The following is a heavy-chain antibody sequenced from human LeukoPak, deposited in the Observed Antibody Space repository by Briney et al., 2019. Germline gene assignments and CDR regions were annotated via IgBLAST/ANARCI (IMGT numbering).Heavy chain of an antibody. CDR2: ILSDGSKE. CDR3: AKKWELVNDY. CDR1: GFTFSSYG. D-gene: IGHD1-26*01. V-gene: IGHV3-33*06. Sequence: GGSLRLSCAASGFTFSSYGMHWVRQAPGKGLEWVAVILSDGSKEFYTDSVKGRFTISRDNSKNTLYLQMNSLRAEDTAVYYCAKKWELVNDYWGQGTLVTVSS. J-gene: IGHJ4*02.